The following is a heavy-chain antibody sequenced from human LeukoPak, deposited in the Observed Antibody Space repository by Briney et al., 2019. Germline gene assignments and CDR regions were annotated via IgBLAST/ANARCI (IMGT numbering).Heavy chain of an antibody. CDR1: GFTFSSRW. V-gene: IGHV3-7*01. Sequence: GGSLRLSCAASGFTFSSRWMGWVRQAPGRGLEWVANIRNDGLTQYYLDSVKGRFTISRDNAKDSLSLQMNSLRAEDTAVYFCARHGDYCFDLWGQGTLVTVSS. D-gene: IGHD4-17*01. J-gene: IGHJ4*02. CDR2: IRNDGLTQ. CDR3: ARHGDYCFDL.